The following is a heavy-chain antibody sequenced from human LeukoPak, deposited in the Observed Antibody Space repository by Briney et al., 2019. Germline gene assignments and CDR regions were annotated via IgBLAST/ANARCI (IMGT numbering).Heavy chain of an antibody. CDR3: AKGDVDSPMNFYH. D-gene: IGHD5-18*01. V-gene: IGHV3-43*01. CDR2: INWVGGST. CDR1: GFMFDDYT. Sequence: GGSLRLSCAASGFMFDDYTMHWVRQAPGKGLEWVSLINWVGGSTYYAGSVKGRFTISRDNSKNSLYLQMNSLRTEDTALYYCAKGDVDSPMNFYHWGQGTLVTVSS. J-gene: IGHJ4*02.